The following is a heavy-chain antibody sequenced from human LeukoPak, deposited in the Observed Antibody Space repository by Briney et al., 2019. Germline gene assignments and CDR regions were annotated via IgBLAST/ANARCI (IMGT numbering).Heavy chain of an antibody. CDR3: ARDTGDTVTQYYYYYYMDV. D-gene: IGHD4-17*01. CDR1: GYTFTGYY. CDR2: INPNSGGT. J-gene: IGHJ6*03. V-gene: IGHV1-2*02. Sequence: ASVKVSCKASGYTFTGYYMHWVRQAPGQGLEWMGWINPNSGGTNYAQKFQGRVTMTRDTSISTAHMELSRLRSDDTAVYYCARDTGDTVTQYYYYYYMDVWGKGTTVTVSS.